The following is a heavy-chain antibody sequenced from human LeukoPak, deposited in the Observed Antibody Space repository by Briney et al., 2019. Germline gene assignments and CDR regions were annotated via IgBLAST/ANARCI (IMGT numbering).Heavy chain of an antibody. CDR1: GGSISSSSDY. CDR3: AVPYDDFWSGYEAYYYYMDV. Sequence: PSETLSLTCTVSGGSISSSSDYWGWIRQPPGKGLEWIGSIYYSGSTYYNPSLKSRVTISVDTSKNQFPLKLSSVTAADTAVYYCAVPYDDFWSGYEAYYYYMDVWGKGTTVTVSS. CDR2: IYYSGST. D-gene: IGHD3-3*01. V-gene: IGHV4-39*06. J-gene: IGHJ6*03.